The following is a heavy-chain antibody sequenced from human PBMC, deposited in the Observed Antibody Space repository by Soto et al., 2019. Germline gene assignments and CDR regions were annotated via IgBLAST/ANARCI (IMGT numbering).Heavy chain of an antibody. Sequence: SETLSLTCTVSGGSISSDYWSWIRQPPGKGLEWIGYIYYSGSTNYNPSLKSRVTISVDTSKTQFSLKLSSVTAADTAVYYCARDRPVYGSGKYYLDYWGQGILVTVS. D-gene: IGHD3-10*01. CDR2: IYYSGST. CDR1: GGSISSDY. V-gene: IGHV4-59*01. J-gene: IGHJ4*02. CDR3: ARDRPVYGSGKYYLDY.